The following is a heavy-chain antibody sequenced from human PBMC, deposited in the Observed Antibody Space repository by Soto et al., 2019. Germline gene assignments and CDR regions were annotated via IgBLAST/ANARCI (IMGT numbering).Heavy chain of an antibody. J-gene: IGHJ4*02. Sequence: GGSLRLSCAASGFTFSSYGMHWVRQAPGKGLEWVAVIWYDGSNKYYADSVKGRFTISRDNSKNTLYLQMNSLRAEDTAVYYCAREASSWYIEGYYFDYWGQGTLVTVSS. CDR2: IWYDGSNK. CDR1: GFTFSSYG. V-gene: IGHV3-33*01. CDR3: AREASSWYIEGYYFDY. D-gene: IGHD6-13*01.